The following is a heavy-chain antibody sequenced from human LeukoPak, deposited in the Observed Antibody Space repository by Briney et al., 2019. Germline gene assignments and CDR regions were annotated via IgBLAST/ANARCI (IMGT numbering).Heavy chain of an antibody. D-gene: IGHD3-22*01. V-gene: IGHV3-30*02. J-gene: IGHJ4*02. CDR3: AKGGQYDSDSFFDF. CDR2: IRYDGSRQ. CDR1: GITFRIHG. Sequence: GGSLRLSCKASGITFRIHGMFWVRQAPGKGLEWVASIRYDGSRQFYADSVKGRFIISRDNSRNTVDVQMNSLRSEDSALYYCAKGGQYDSDSFFDFWGQGTLVTVSS.